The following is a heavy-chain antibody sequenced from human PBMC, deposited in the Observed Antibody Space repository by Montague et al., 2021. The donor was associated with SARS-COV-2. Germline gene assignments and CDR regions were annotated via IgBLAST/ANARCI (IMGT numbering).Heavy chain of an antibody. D-gene: IGHD3-9*01. J-gene: IGHJ3*01. Sequence: SETLSLTCAGYGGSCVGELWRWIDEHPSEGQELVSVVCRVWNANYNPSPYLQTTISVYTSKYQVSLKMTSVTATDTAMYYCARDKPVRGQMRHFDLFLSGHFDVWGQGTLVTVS. CDR2: VCRVWNA. CDR3: ARDKPVRGQMRHFDLFLSGHFDV. CDR1: GGSCVGEL. V-gene: IGHV4-34*01.